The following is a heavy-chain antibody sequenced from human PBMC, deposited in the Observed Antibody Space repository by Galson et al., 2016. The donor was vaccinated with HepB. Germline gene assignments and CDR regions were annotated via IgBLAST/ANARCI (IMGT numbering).Heavy chain of an antibody. CDR2: ISGTSDYI. V-gene: IGHV3-21*01. CDR3: ARDKISGWYYFDH. J-gene: IGHJ4*02. CDR1: GFTFSTYY. D-gene: IGHD6-19*01. Sequence: LRLSCAASGFTFSTYYMNWVRQAPGKGLEWVSSISGTSDYINYADSVKGRFTVSRDNAKNSLYLQVNSLRAEDTAIYYCARDKISGWYYFDHWGQGTLVTVSS.